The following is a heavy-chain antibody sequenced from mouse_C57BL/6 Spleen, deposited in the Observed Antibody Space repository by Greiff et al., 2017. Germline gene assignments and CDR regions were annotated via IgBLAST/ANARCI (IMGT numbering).Heavy chain of an antibody. Sequence: QVQLQQPGAELVRPGTSVKLSCQASGYTFTSYWMHWVKQRPGQGLEWIGVIDPSDSSTNYNQKFKGKATLTVDTASSTAYMQLSSLTAEDSAVYYCESDYWAMDYWGQGTSVTVAS. CDR2: IDPSDSST. V-gene: IGHV1-59*01. J-gene: IGHJ4*01. CDR3: ESDYWAMDY. CDR1: GYTFTSYW.